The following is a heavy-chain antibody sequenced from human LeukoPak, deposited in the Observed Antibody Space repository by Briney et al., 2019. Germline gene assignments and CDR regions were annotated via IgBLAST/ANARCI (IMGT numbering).Heavy chain of an antibody. CDR3: AKLFESGTYNNFFHY. Sequence: GGSLRLSCEASGFTFSNYGMSWVRQSPGKGREWVSAITASSSSTHDADSVQGRFTISRDNFNNTLYLQMNSLRPDDTAIYYCAKLFESGTYNNFFHYWGQGTLVTVSS. D-gene: IGHD3-10*01. V-gene: IGHV3-23*01. J-gene: IGHJ4*02. CDR2: ITASSSST. CDR1: GFTFSNYG.